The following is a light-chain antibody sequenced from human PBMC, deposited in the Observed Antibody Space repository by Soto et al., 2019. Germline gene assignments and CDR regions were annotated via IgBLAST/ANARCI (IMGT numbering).Light chain of an antibody. J-gene: IGKJ5*01. CDR3: MQALQTPPT. CDR1: QSISTY. Sequence: DNQMTQSPSTLSASVGDRVTITCRASQSISTYLAWHQQKPGKAPKLLIYLGSNRASGVPDRFSGSGSGTDFTLKISRVEAEDVGVYYCMQALQTPPTFGQGTRLEI. CDR2: LGS. V-gene: IGKV1-5*03.